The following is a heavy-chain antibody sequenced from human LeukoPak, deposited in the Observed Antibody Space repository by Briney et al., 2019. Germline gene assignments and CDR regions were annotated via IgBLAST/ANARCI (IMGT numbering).Heavy chain of an antibody. CDR2: IKQGGSKN. Sequence: GGSLRLSCVASGFTFSTYWMSWVRQAPGKGLEWVANIKQGGSKNYYVESVKGRFTISRDNAKNSLYLQMNSLRVEDTAVYYCARDKIVGATYFDYWGQGTLVTVSS. J-gene: IGHJ4*02. CDR1: GFTFSTYW. V-gene: IGHV3-7*01. D-gene: IGHD1-26*01. CDR3: ARDKIVGATYFDY.